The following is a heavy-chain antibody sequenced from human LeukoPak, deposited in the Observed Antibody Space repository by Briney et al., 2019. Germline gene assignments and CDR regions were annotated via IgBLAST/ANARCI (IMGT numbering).Heavy chain of an antibody. CDR2: ISYDGSNK. Sequence: GGSLRLSCAASGFTFSSYGMHWVRQAPGKGLEWVAVISYDGSNKDHANSVKGRFTISRDNSKNTLYLQMNNLRADDTALYYCAKAADTNYFRYGDYWGQGTLVTVSS. CDR3: AKAADTNYFRYGDY. V-gene: IGHV3-30*18. D-gene: IGHD1-7*01. J-gene: IGHJ4*02. CDR1: GFTFSSYG.